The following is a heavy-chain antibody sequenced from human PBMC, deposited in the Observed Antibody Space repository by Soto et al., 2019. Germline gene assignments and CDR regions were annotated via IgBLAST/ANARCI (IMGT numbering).Heavy chain of an antibody. D-gene: IGHD2-2*01. J-gene: IGHJ3*02. CDR1: GFTFSDYY. V-gene: IGHV3-11*05. CDR2: ISSSSSYT. Sequence: QVQLVESGGGLVKPGGSLRLSCAASGFTFSDYYMSWIRQAPGKGLEWVSYISSSSSYTNYADSVKGRFTISRDNAKNSLYLQMNSLRAEDTAVYYYARDAKPAAIFAFDIWGQGTMVTVSS. CDR3: ARDAKPAAIFAFDI.